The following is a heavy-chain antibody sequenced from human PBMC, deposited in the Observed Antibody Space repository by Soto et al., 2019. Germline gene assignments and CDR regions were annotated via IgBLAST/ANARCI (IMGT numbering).Heavy chain of an antibody. V-gene: IGHV3-53*04. D-gene: IGHD2-21*01. J-gene: IGHJ6*02. CDR3: ARGDGGGYYYYGMDV. CDR2: IYSGGST. Sequence: EVPLVESGGGLVQPGGSLRLSCAASGFTVSRNYMSWVRQAPGTGLEWVSVIYSGGSTYYADSVKGRFTISRHNSKNTLYLQMNSLRAEDTAVYYCARGDGGGYYYYGMDVWGQGTTVTVSS. CDR1: GFTVSRNY.